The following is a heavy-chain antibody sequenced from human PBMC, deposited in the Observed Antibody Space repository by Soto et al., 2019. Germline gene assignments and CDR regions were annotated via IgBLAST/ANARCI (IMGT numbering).Heavy chain of an antibody. Sequence: TLSLTCTVSGGSISSYYWSWIRQPPGKGLEWIGYIYYSGSTNYNPSLKSRVTISVDTSKNQFSLKLSSVTAADTAVYYCARLSQPYGDYNYWGQGTLVTVSS. CDR3: ARLSQPYGDYNY. D-gene: IGHD4-17*01. CDR1: GGSISSYY. CDR2: IYYSGST. V-gene: IGHV4-59*08. J-gene: IGHJ4*02.